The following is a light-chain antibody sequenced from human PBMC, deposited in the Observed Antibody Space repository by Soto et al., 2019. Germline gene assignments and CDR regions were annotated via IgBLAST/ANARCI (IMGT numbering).Light chain of an antibody. V-gene: IGLV1-40*01. CDR3: QSYDSSLSGSV. CDR2: GNN. CDR1: SSNIGARYD. Sequence: QSVLTQPPSVSGAPGQSVTISCTGSSSNIGARYDVHWYQQLPGTAPKLLIYGNNNRPSGVPDRFSGSKSGTSASLAITGLQAEDEADYYCQSYDSSLSGSVFGGGTKLTVL. J-gene: IGLJ2*01.